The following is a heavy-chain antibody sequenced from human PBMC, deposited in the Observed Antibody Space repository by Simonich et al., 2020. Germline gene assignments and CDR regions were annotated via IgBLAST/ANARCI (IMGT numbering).Heavy chain of an antibody. V-gene: IGHV4-38-2*01. J-gene: IGHJ3*02. CDR3: ARVVGLAAAAADGAFDS. Sequence: QVQLQESGPGLVKPSETLSLTCAVSGYSISSGYYWGWIRQPPGKGREGIGSIYPSGDTYYNPSLKSRVTISVDTSNNQFSLKLGSVTAADTAVYYGARVVGLAAAAADGAFDSWGQGTMVTVSS. CDR1: GYSISSGYY. CDR2: IYPSGDT. D-gene: IGHD6-13*01.